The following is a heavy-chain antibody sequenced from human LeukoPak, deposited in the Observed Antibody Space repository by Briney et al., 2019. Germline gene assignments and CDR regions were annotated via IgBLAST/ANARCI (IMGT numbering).Heavy chain of an antibody. CDR1: GFTFSSYG. Sequence: PGGSLRLPCSASGFTFSSYGIIWVRQAPGKGLEWVSTISHSGGGTSYADSVKGRFTISRDNSKNTLYLQMNSLRAEDTASYYCTKTRMDVWGQGTTVTVA. CDR2: ISHSGGGT. J-gene: IGHJ6*02. CDR3: TKTRMDV. V-gene: IGHV3-23*01.